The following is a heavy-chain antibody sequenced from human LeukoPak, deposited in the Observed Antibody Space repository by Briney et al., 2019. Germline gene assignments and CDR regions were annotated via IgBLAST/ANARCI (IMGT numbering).Heavy chain of an antibody. Sequence: PGGSPRLSCAASGFTFSSYGMHWVRQAPGKGLEWVAVISYDGSNKYYADSVKGRFTISRDNSKNTLYLQMNSLRAEDTAVYYCAKGIAAAGYFDYWGQGTLVTVSS. J-gene: IGHJ4*02. CDR1: GFTFSSYG. V-gene: IGHV3-30*18. CDR3: AKGIAAAGYFDY. D-gene: IGHD6-13*01. CDR2: ISYDGSNK.